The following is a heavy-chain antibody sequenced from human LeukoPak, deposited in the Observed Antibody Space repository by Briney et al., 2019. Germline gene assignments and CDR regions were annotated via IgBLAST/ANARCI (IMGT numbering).Heavy chain of an antibody. CDR3: ALRGYSSSWTALDY. J-gene: IGHJ4*02. CDR2: ITRDGSEK. V-gene: IGHV3-7*01. D-gene: IGHD6-13*01. CDR1: GFTFSNAW. Sequence: GGSLSLSCAASGFTFSNAWMSWVRQAPGKGLEWVANITRDGSEKYYVDSVKGRFTISRDNAKNSLYLQMNSLRIEDTAVYYCALRGYSSSWTALDYWGQGTLVTVSS.